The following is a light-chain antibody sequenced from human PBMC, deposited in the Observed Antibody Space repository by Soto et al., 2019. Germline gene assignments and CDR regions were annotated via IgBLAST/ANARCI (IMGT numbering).Light chain of an antibody. CDR2: DAS. CDR1: QSVSSSY. V-gene: IGKV3-20*01. J-gene: IGKJ4*01. Sequence: EIVLTQSPGTLSLTPGERATLSCRASQSVSSSYLAWYQQKPGQPPRLIIYDASTRATGIPDRFSGSGSGTDFTLTISRLEPEDFAVYYCQQYGSSPPLTFGGGTKVDTK. CDR3: QQYGSSPPLT.